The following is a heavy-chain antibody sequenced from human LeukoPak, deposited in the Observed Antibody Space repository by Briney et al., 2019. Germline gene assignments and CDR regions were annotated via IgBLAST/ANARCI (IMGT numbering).Heavy chain of an antibody. J-gene: IGHJ4*02. V-gene: IGHV1-18*01. CDR3: ARGAMLAAAGSFDY. D-gene: IGHD6-13*01. Sequence: GASVKVSCKASGYTFTSYGISWVRQAPGQGLEWLGWISAYSGNTNYAQKLQGRVTMTTDTSTSTAYMELRSLESDDTAVYYCARGAMLAAAGSFDYWGQGTLVTVSS. CDR1: GYTFTSYG. CDR2: ISAYSGNT.